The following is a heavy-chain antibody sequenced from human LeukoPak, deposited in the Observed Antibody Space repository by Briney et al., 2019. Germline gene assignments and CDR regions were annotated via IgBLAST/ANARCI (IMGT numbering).Heavy chain of an antibody. D-gene: IGHD3-3*01. V-gene: IGHV4-59*01. CDR2: IYYSGST. J-gene: IGHJ4*02. Sequence: SETLSLTCTVSGGSISTYYWSWTRQPPGKGLEWLGYIYYSGSTNYNPSLKSRVTISVDTSKNQFSLKLSSVTAADTAVYYCARSPDFWSGYPQWAFDYWGQGTLVTVSS. CDR1: GGSISTYY. CDR3: ARSPDFWSGYPQWAFDY.